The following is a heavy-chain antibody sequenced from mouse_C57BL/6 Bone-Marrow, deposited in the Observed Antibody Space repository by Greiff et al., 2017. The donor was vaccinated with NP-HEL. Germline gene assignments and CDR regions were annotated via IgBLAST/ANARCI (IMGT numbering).Heavy chain of an antibody. CDR1: GYTFTSYW. CDR2: IHPNSGST. V-gene: IGHV1-64*01. Sequence: VQLQQPGAELVKPGASVKLSCKASGYTFTSYWMHWVKQRPGQGLEWIGMIHPNSGSTKYNEKFKSKATLTVDKSSSTAYMQLSSLTSEDSAVYYCARVGTFDYWGQGTTLTVSS. D-gene: IGHD3-3*01. CDR3: ARVGTFDY. J-gene: IGHJ2*01.